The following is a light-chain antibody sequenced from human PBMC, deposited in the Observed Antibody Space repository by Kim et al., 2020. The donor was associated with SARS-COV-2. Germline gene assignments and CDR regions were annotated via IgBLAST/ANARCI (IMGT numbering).Light chain of an antibody. J-gene: IGKJ2*01. CDR3: QQYGSSPYT. Sequence: EIVLTQSPGTLSLSPGERATLSCRASQSVSSSYLAWYQQKPGQAPRLLIYGASSRATGIPDRFSGSGSGTDFTLTISRREPEDFAVYYCQQYGSSPYTFGQGTKLEI. CDR2: GAS. CDR1: QSVSSSY. V-gene: IGKV3-20*01.